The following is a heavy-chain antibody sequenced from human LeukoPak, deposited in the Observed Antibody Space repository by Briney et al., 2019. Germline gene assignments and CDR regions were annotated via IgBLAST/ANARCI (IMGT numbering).Heavy chain of an antibody. J-gene: IGHJ4*02. CDR1: GFTFSSYG. Sequence: GGSLRLSCAASGFTFSSYGMPWVRQAPGKGLEWVAVISYDGSNKYYADSVKGRFTISRDNSKNTLYLQMNSLRAEDTAVYYCAKYARYYYDSSGYSSRGGWGQGTLVTVSS. V-gene: IGHV3-30*18. CDR3: AKYARYYYDSSGYSSRGG. D-gene: IGHD3-22*01. CDR2: ISYDGSNK.